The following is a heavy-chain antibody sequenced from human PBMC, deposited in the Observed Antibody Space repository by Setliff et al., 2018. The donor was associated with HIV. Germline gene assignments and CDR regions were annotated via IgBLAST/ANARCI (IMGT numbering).Heavy chain of an antibody. CDR1: GFTFGDYA. J-gene: IGHJ5*02. V-gene: IGHV3-49*04. CDR2: IISIAYGGTT. Sequence: GGSLRLSCTTDGFTFGDYALSWVRQAPGKGLEWVGFIISIAYGGTTEYAASVKGRFIISRDDSKSIAYLQMDSLRTEDTAVYYCAKDGYCSSTSCYQWFNPWGQGTLVTVS. CDR3: AKDGYCSSTSCYQWFNP. D-gene: IGHD2-2*01.